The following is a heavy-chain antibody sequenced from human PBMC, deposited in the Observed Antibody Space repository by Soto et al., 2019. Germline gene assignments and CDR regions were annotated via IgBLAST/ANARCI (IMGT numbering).Heavy chain of an antibody. Sequence: SETLSLTCTVSGGSISSSSYYWGWIRQPPGKGLEWIGSIYYSGSTYYNPSLKSRVTISVDTSKNQFSLKLSSVTAADTAVYYCARRRTYYYGSGSYYIDHWGQGTLVTVSS. V-gene: IGHV4-39*01. J-gene: IGHJ5*02. CDR1: GGSISSSSYY. D-gene: IGHD3-10*01. CDR2: IYYSGST. CDR3: ARRRTYYYGSGSYYIDH.